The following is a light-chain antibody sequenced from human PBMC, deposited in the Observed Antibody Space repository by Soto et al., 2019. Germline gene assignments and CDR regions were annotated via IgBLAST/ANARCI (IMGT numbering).Light chain of an antibody. J-gene: IGLJ3*02. Sequence: QSVLTQPPSVSGAPGQRVTISCTGTSSNIGAGYDVNWYQHLPGAAPKLLIYTNGNRPSGVPDRFSGSKSGTSASLAITGLQAEDEADYYCQSYDSGLSGSVFGGGTQLTV. CDR1: SSNIGAGYD. CDR2: TNG. V-gene: IGLV1-40*01. CDR3: QSYDSGLSGSV.